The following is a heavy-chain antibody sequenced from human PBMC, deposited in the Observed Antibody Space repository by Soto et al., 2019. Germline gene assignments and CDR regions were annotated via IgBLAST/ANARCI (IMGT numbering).Heavy chain of an antibody. CDR2: INAGNDNT. CDR3: ARDYTATTGHPDY. Sequence: GASVQVSCKASGYTFTNYAIHWVRQAPGQGLEWMGWINAGNDNTKYSQKFQGRVTITRVTSASTAYMELSSLKSEDTAVYYCARDYTATTGHPDYWGQGTLVTVSS. D-gene: IGHD1-1*01. V-gene: IGHV1-3*01. CDR1: GYTFTNYA. J-gene: IGHJ4*02.